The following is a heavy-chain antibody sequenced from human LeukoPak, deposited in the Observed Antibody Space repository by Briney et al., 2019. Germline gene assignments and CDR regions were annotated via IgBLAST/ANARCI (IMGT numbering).Heavy chain of an antibody. Sequence: SETLSLTCAVYGGSFSGYYWSWIRQPPGKGLEWIGEINHSGSTNYNPSLKSRVTISVDTSKNQFSLKLSSVTAADTAVYYCARALGIGHSSGWYVGGSYSDYWGQGTLVTVSS. CDR3: ARALGIGHSSGWYVGGSYSDY. CDR2: INHSGST. D-gene: IGHD6-19*01. J-gene: IGHJ4*02. V-gene: IGHV4-34*01. CDR1: GGSFSGYY.